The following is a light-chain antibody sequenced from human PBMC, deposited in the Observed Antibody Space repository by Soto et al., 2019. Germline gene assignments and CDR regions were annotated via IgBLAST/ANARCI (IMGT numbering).Light chain of an antibody. V-gene: IGLV2-14*03. CDR3: CSYASSTSYV. CDR2: DVS. J-gene: IGLJ1*01. Sequence: LTQPASVSGSPGQSITISCTGTNSDVGGYNFVTWYQQHPGEAPKLMIHDVSGRASGVPNRFSGSKSGTTASLTISGLQAEDEADYYCCSYASSTSYVFGTGTKVTVL. CDR1: NSDVGGYNF.